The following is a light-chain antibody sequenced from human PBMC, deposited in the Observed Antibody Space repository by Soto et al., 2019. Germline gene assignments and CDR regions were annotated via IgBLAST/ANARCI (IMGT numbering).Light chain of an antibody. Sequence: QPVLTQSSSASASLGSSVTLTCTLSSGHSSYIIAWHQQQPGKAPRYLMKLEGSGSYNKGSGVPDRFSGSSSGADRYLTISNLQFEDEADYYCETWDSNTHAVFGGGTQLTVL. CDR3: ETWDSNTHAV. CDR2: LEGSGSY. J-gene: IGLJ7*01. CDR1: SGHSSYI. V-gene: IGLV4-60*02.